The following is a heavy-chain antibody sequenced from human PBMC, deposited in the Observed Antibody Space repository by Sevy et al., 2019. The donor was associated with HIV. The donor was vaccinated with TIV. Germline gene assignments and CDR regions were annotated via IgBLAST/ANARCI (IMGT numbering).Heavy chain of an antibody. V-gene: IGHV3-30-3*01. J-gene: IGHJ6*03. CDR1: GFTFSSYA. CDR2: ISYDGSNK. Sequence: GGSLRLSCAASGFTFSSYAMHWVRQAPGKGLEWVAVISYDGSNKYYADSVKGRFTISRDNSKNTLYLQMNSLRAEDTAVYYCARDRYYGSGSLTYYYYMGVWGKGTTVTVSS. D-gene: IGHD3-10*01. CDR3: ARDRYYGSGSLTYYYYMGV.